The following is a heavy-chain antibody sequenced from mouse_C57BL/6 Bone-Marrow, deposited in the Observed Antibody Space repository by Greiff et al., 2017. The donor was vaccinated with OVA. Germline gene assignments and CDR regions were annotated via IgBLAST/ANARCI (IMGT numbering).Heavy chain of an antibody. Sequence: EVKLVESGGDLVKPGGSLKLSCAASGFTFSSYGMSWVRQTPDKRLEWVATISSGGSYTYYPDSVKGRFTISRDNAKNTLYLQRSRLKSEDTAMYYCARMVYDYDGGYAMDYWGQGTSVTVSS. CDR3: ARMVYDYDGGYAMDY. D-gene: IGHD2-4*01. CDR2: ISSGGSYT. J-gene: IGHJ4*01. V-gene: IGHV5-6*01. CDR1: GFTFSSYG.